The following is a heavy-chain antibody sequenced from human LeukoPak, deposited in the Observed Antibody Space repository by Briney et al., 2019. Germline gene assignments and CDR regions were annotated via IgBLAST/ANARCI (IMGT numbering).Heavy chain of an antibody. CDR1: GGSISSSSYY. V-gene: IGHV4-31*03. D-gene: IGHD2-15*01. CDR2: IYYSGST. CDR3: ATQAATSDY. Sequence: SETLSLTCTVSGGSISSSSYYWGWIRQHPGKGLEWIGYIYYSGSTYYNPSLKSRVTISVDTSKNQFSLKLSSVTAADTAVYYCATQAATSDYWGQGTLVTVSS. J-gene: IGHJ4*02.